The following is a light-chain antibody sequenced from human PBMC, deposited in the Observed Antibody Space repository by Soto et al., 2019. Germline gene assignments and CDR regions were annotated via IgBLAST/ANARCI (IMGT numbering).Light chain of an antibody. V-gene: IGLV2-11*02. CDR1: SSDVGTYNY. J-gene: IGLJ1*01. CDR2: EVS. CDR3: CSYAASYYV. Sequence: QSALTQPRSVSGSPGQSVTISCTGSSSDVGTYNYVSWYQQHPGKAPKLMIYEVSNRPSGVSHRFSGSKSGNTASLTISGLQAEDEDDYYCCSYAASYYVLGNGTKVT.